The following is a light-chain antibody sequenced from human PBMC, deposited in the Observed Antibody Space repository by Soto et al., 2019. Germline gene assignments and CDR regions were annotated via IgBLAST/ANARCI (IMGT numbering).Light chain of an antibody. Sequence: DIQLTQSPSTLSASVGDRVTITCRASQSMNSWLAWYQQKPGEAPKVLIYDASSLESGVPSRFSGSGSGTEFTLTIGSLQPEDFATYYCLRYNAFSQTLGQGTKVEI. J-gene: IGKJ1*01. V-gene: IGKV1-5*01. CDR2: DAS. CDR1: QSMNSW. CDR3: LRYNAFSQT.